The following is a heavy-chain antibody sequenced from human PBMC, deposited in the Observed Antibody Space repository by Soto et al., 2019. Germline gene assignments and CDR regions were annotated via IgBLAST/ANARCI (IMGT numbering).Heavy chain of an antibody. V-gene: IGHV1-2*04. CDR1: GYTFTGYY. Sequence: QVQLVQSGAEVQKPGASVKGSCKASGYTFTGYYMHWVRQAPGHGLEWMGWINPNSGGTNYAQKFQGWVTMTRDTYSCTAYMELSRLRSDDTAVYFCSRGGDFYCSGGSCYSWFDAWGQGTLVTVSS. D-gene: IGHD2-15*01. CDR3: SRGGDFYCSGGSCYSWFDA. CDR2: INPNSGGT. J-gene: IGHJ5*02.